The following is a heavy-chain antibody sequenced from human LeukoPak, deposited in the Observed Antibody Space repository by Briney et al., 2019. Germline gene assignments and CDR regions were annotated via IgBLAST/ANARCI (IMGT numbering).Heavy chain of an antibody. CDR2: IYYSGST. Sequence: PSETLSLTCTVSGGSISSSSYYWGWIRQSPGKGLEWIGSIYYSGSTYYNPSLEGRVTISIDTSKNQFSLNLSSVTAADTAVYYCARDKKTGDPYYFDYWGQGILVTVSS. CDR3: ARDKKTGDPYYFDY. V-gene: IGHV4-39*07. D-gene: IGHD7-27*01. J-gene: IGHJ4*02. CDR1: GGSISSSSYY.